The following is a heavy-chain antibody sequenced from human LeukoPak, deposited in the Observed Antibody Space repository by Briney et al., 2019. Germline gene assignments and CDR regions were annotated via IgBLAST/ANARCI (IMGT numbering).Heavy chain of an antibody. CDR3: AKDRAVKSYYNRVYFDY. CDR1: GFTFSSYG. V-gene: IGHV3-30*18. J-gene: IGHJ4*02. D-gene: IGHD3-10*01. Sequence: GGSLRLSCAASGFTFSSYGMHWVRQAPGKGLEWVAVISYDGSNKYYADSVKGRFTISRDNSKNTLYLQMNSLRAEDTAVYYCAKDRAVKSYYNRVYFDYWGQGTLVTVSS. CDR2: ISYDGSNK.